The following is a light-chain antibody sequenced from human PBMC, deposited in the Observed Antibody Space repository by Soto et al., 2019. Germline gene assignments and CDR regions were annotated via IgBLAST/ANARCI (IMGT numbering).Light chain of an antibody. CDR2: DAS. J-gene: IGKJ1*01. CDR1: QSLSGW. Sequence: DLPMTQSPATLSASVGDRVTITCRASQSLSGWLAWYQQKPGKAPKLLIYDASSLESGVPSRFSGSGSGTEFALTISSLQPDDFATYYCQQYNSYPWTFGQGTKVEIK. CDR3: QQYNSYPWT. V-gene: IGKV1-5*01.